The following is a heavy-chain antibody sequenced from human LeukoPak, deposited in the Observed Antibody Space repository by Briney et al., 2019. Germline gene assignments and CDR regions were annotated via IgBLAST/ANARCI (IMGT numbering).Heavy chain of an antibody. CDR3: ARDAPNNLEWLFGLFDY. CDR1: GFTFSSYW. V-gene: IGHV3-7*01. J-gene: IGHJ4*02. CDR2: IKQDGSEK. Sequence: PGGSLRLSCAASGFTFSSYWMSWVRQAPGKGLEWVANIKQDGSEKYYVDSVKGRFTISRDNAKNSLYLQMNSLRAEDTAVYYCARDAPNNLEWLFGLFDYWGQGTLVTVSS. D-gene: IGHD3-3*01.